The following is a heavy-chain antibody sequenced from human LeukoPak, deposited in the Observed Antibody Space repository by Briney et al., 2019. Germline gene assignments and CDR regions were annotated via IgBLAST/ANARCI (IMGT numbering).Heavy chain of an antibody. CDR1: GFSFSTYN. CDR2: ISATTGIT. Sequence: GGSLRLSCAASGFSFSTYNTNWVRQAPGKGLEWVSYISATTGITYYADSVKGRFTISRDNAKNSLYLQLNSLRAEDTAVYYCVRAFNGNSYGYGFWGQGTLVTVSS. D-gene: IGHD5-18*01. V-gene: IGHV3-48*01. J-gene: IGHJ4*02. CDR3: VRAFNGNSYGYGF.